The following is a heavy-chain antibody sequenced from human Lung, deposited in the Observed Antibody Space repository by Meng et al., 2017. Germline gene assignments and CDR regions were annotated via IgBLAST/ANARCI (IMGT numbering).Heavy chain of an antibody. J-gene: IGHJ4*02. Sequence: VQLVQSVAEVKKPGSSVKVSCNASGGTFSSYAISWVRQAPGQGLEWMGGIIPILGIANYAQKFQGRVTTTADKSTSTAYMELSSLRSEDTAVYYCARGSYCGGDCYFLFDYWGQGTLVTVSS. D-gene: IGHD2-21*02. CDR3: ARGSYCGGDCYFLFDY. CDR1: GGTFSSYA. CDR2: IIPILGIA. V-gene: IGHV1-69*10.